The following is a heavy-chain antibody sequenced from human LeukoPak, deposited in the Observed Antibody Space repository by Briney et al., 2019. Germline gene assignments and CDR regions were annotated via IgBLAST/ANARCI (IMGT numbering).Heavy chain of an antibody. D-gene: IGHD3-22*01. V-gene: IGHV4-59*08. CDR2: IYYSGST. CDR3: ARSYYYDNSGYPYYYYMDV. Sequence: SETLSLTCTVSGGSTRRYYWSWIRQPPGKGLEWIGYIYYSGSTNYNPSLKSRVTISVDTSKNQFSLKLSSATAADTAMYYCARSYYYDNSGYPYYYYMDVWGKGTTVTVSS. J-gene: IGHJ6*03. CDR1: GGSTRRYY.